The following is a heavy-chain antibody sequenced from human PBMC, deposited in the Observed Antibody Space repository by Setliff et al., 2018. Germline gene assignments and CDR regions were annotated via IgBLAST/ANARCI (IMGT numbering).Heavy chain of an antibody. V-gene: IGHV4-39*01. J-gene: IGHJ3*02. CDR1: GDSISSSSYY. D-gene: IGHD3-10*01. CDR3: ARLPVYSYGGNRYGYYTFDI. Sequence: SETLSLTCSVSGDSISSSSYYWGWIRQPPGKGLEWTGSINYSGITYYSPSLKSRVIVSVDTSKNQFSLKLSSVTAADTAVYYCARLPVYSYGGNRYGYYTFDIWGQGTMVTVSS. CDR2: INYSGIT.